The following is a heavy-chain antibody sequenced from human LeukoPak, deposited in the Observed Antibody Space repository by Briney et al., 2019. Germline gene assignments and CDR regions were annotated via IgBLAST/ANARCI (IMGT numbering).Heavy chain of an antibody. D-gene: IGHD2-2*01. CDR3: ARHPVNPHMPVDY. J-gene: IGHJ4*02. CDR1: GYTFTGYY. Sequence: ASVKVSCKASGYTFTGYYMHWVRQAPGQGLEWMGWINPNSGGTNYAQKFQGRVTMTRDTSISTAYMELSRLRSGDTAVYYCARHPVNPHMPVDYWGQGTLVTVSS. CDR2: INPNSGGT. V-gene: IGHV1-2*02.